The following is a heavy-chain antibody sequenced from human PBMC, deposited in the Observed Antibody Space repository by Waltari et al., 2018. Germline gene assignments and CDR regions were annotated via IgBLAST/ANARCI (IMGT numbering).Heavy chain of an antibody. D-gene: IGHD3-22*01. J-gene: IGHJ4*02. CDR3: ATERGSGYPGNLDY. CDR2: SGPEDGET. CDR1: GYPLTELS. V-gene: IGHV1-24*01. Sequence: QVQLVQSGAGVKKPGASVKVSCKVSGYPLTELSIHWVRQAPGKGLGWMGGSGPEDGETIYGRKFQGRVTMPEHTSTDTAYMELSSLRSDDTAVYYCATERGSGYPGNLDYWGQRTLVTVSS.